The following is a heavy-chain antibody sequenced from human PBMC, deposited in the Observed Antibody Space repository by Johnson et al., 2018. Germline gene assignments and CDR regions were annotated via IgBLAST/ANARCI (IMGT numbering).Heavy chain of an antibody. D-gene: IGHD6-6*01. CDR3: ARIWSITEGNIDSFDY. V-gene: IGHV1-46*01. CDR2: INPSGGST. Sequence: QVQLVQSGAEVKKXGASVKIXCKASGYIFSRYYIHWVRLAPGQGLEWMGIINPSGGSTSYAQKFQGRVTVTRDTSTSTVYMELNSLRPEDTAVYYCARIWSITEGNIDSFDYWGQGTLVTVSS. J-gene: IGHJ4*02. CDR1: GYIFSRYY.